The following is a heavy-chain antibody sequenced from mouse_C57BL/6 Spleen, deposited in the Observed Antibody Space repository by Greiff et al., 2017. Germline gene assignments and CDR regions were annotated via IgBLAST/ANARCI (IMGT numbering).Heavy chain of an antibody. CDR2: ISSSGST. Sequence: EVQLQESGPALVKPSQTVSLTCTVTGYSITNGNHWWNWIRQVSGIKLEWIGYISSSGSTDSNPSLKIRISITKDTSKYQIYLQLNSVTTEDIDTCYCARGNGYDEDYFDDWGTGTTLTVSS. V-gene: IGHV3-4*01. CDR1: GYSITNGNHW. D-gene: IGHD2-2*01. J-gene: IGHJ2*01. CDR3: ARGNGYDEDYFDD.